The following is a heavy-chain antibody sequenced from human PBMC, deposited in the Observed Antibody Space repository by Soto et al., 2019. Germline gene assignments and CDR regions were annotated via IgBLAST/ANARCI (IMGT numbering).Heavy chain of an antibody. V-gene: IGHV1-2*02. CDR1: GYSFAGHY. D-gene: IGHD3-9*01. J-gene: IGHJ3*02. Sequence: ASVKVSCKTSGYSFAGHYLHWVRQAPGQGLDWMGWINPNSGGTIYSQKFQGRVTMTRDTSISTAYMVLTSLRSDDTAVYYCARHSHYDILTGYPRNAFDMWGRGTVVTVSS. CDR3: ARHSHYDILTGYPRNAFDM. CDR2: INPNSGGT.